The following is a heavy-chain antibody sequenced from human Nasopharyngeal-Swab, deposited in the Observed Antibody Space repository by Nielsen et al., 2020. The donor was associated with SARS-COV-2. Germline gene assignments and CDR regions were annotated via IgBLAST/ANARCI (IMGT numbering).Heavy chain of an antibody. CDR1: GYTFINNA. CDR2: IIPGSGDT. J-gene: IGHJ4*02. Sequence: VSVKVSCKASGYTFINNAMHWVRQAPGQGLEWMGWIIPGSGDTRYSQKFQGRVIMTRDTSATTAYMELSSLRSEDTAVYYCAREEGRPGYGSPFDYWGQGTLVTVSS. D-gene: IGHD2-15*01. V-gene: IGHV1-3*01. CDR3: AREEGRPGYGSPFDY.